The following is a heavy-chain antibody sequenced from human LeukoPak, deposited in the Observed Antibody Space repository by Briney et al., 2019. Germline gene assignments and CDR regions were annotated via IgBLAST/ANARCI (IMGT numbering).Heavy chain of an antibody. CDR3: ARDLGLRGFGETRQLNWFDP. CDR2: ISGYNGNT. Sequence: ASVKVSCKASGYTFTSYGISWVRQAPGQGLEWMGWISGYNGNTNYAQKLQGRVTMTTDTSRSTAYMELRSLRSDDTAVYYCARDLGLRGFGETRQLNWFDPWGQGTLVTVSS. J-gene: IGHJ5*02. V-gene: IGHV1-18*01. D-gene: IGHD3-10*01. CDR1: GYTFTSYG.